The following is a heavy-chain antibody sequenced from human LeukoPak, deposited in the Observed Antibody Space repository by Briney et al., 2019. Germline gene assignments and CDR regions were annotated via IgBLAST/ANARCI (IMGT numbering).Heavy chain of an antibody. V-gene: IGHV3-21*01. CDR3: ARDPDYGDSSEVPCY. D-gene: IGHD4-23*01. CDR1: EFTFISYT. Sequence: GGSLRLSFAPLEFTFISYTMNGFRQAPGRGLDWASSISSSSSHIIYADSAKGRFTISRDNAKNSLFLQMNTLRAEDTAVYYCARDPDYGDSSEVPCYWGQGTLVTVSS. J-gene: IGHJ4*02. CDR2: ISSSSSHI.